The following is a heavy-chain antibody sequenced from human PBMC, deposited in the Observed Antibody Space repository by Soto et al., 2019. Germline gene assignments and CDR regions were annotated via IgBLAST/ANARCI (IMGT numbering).Heavy chain of an antibody. CDR3: AREAATRVFDY. D-gene: IGHD6-13*01. Sequence: ESLCLAGPVSGGSIRSYYWSWIRQPPGKGLEWIGYIYYSGSTNYNPSLKSRVTISVDTSKNQFSLKLSSVTAADTAVYYCAREAATRVFDYWGQGTLVTVSS. V-gene: IGHV4-59*01. CDR2: IYYSGST. J-gene: IGHJ4*02. CDR1: GGSIRSYY.